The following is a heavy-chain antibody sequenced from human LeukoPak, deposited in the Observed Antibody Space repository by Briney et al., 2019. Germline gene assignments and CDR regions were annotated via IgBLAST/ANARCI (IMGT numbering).Heavy chain of an antibody. Sequence: ASVNVSCKASGYTFTSYDINWVRQATGQGLEWMGWMNPNSCNTGYAQKFQGRVTMTRNTPISTAYMELSSLRSEDTAVYYCARGRYYDSSGSLTNDYWGQGTLVTVSS. V-gene: IGHV1-8*01. J-gene: IGHJ4*02. CDR3: ARGRYYDSSGSLTNDY. D-gene: IGHD3-22*01. CDR1: GYTFTSYD. CDR2: MNPNSCNT.